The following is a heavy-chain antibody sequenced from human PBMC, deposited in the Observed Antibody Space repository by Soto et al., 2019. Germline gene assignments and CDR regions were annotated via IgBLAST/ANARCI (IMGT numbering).Heavy chain of an antibody. CDR1: GGTFSSYA. CDR3: ARGWNYYDSSGYYSYAY. J-gene: IGHJ4*02. CDR2: IIPIVGTS. V-gene: IGHV1-69*13. Sequence: SVKVSCKASGGTFSSYAISWVRQAPGRGLEWMGGIIPIVGTSKYAQKSQARVTITADESTSTAYMELRSLTSEDTAVYYCARGWNYYDSSGYYSYAYWGQGTLVTVSS. D-gene: IGHD3-22*01.